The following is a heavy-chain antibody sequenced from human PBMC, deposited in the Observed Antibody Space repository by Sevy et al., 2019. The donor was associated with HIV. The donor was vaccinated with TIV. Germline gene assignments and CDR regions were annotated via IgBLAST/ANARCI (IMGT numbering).Heavy chain of an antibody. CDR2: ISSSSSYI. D-gene: IGHD2-21*02. J-gene: IGHJ6*02. V-gene: IGHV3-21*01. CDR3: ASPVTPGYYGMDV. CDR1: GFTFSSYS. Sequence: GGSLRLSCAASGFTFSSYSMNWVRQAPGKGLEWVSSISSSSSYIYYADSVKGRFTISRDNAKNSLYLQMNSLRVEDTAVYYCASPVTPGYYGMDVWGQGTTVTVSS.